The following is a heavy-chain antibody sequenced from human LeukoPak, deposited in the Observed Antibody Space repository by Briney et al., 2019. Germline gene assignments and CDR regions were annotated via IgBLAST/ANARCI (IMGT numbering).Heavy chain of an antibody. J-gene: IGHJ4*02. Sequence: PGGALRLSCAASGFTLCIYLMGWVRPAPREGLEWVANIDQNESEKWYVDSVKGRFSISRDNVKNSLFLQMNSLKAEDTAVYYCVRVDWGSGDYWGQGTLVTVSS. CDR2: IDQNESEK. V-gene: IGHV3-7*05. CDR3: VRVDWGSGDY. D-gene: IGHD3-9*01. CDR1: GFTLCIYL.